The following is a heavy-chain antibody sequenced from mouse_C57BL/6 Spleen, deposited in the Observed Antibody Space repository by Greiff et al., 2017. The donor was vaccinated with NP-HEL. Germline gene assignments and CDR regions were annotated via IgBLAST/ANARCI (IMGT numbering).Heavy chain of an antibody. J-gene: IGHJ3*01. CDR1: GYTFTSYW. D-gene: IGHD2-3*01. CDR3: ARLGTTKFAY. V-gene: IGHV1-50*01. Sequence: QVQLQQPGAELVKPGASVKLSCKASGYTFTSYWMQWVKQRPGQGLEWIGEIDPSDSYTNYNQKFKGKATLTVDTSSSTAYMQLSSLTSEDSAVYYCARLGTTKFAYWGQGTLVTVSA. CDR2: IDPSDSYT.